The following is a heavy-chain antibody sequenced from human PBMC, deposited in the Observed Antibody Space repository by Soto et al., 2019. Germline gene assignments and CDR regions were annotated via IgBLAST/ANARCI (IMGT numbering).Heavy chain of an antibody. CDR3: ARIRGSGWYSGFWFDP. J-gene: IGHJ5*02. CDR1: GFSLSTSGMR. D-gene: IGHD6-19*01. Sequence: SAPTLVNPTQTLTLTCTSSGFSLSTSGMRVSWIRQPPGKTLEWLARIDWDDDEFYSTSLKTSLTISKDTSKNQVVSTMTNMDPEDTATYYCARIRGSGWYSGFWFDPWGQGTLVTVSS. CDR2: IDWDDDE. V-gene: IGHV2-70*04.